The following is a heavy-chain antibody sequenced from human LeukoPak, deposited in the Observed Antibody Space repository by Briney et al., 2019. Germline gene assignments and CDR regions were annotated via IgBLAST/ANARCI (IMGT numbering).Heavy chain of an antibody. J-gene: IGHJ4*02. D-gene: IGHD3-9*01. CDR3: ARGGTIFNFDY. V-gene: IGHV4-59*01. CDR2: IYYSGST. CDR1: GGSISNFY. Sequence: SETLSLTCTVSGGSISNFYWSWIRQPAGKGLEWIGYIYYSGSTNYNPSLKSRVTISVDTSKNQFSLMLSSVTAADTAVYYCARGGTIFNFDYWSQGTLVTVSS.